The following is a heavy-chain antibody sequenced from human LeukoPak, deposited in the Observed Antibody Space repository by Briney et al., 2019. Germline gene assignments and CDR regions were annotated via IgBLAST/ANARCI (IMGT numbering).Heavy chain of an antibody. D-gene: IGHD5-18*01. CDR3: ARGLYNYGHGDY. CDR1: GGSISSSSYY. CDR2: IYYSGST. Sequence: SQTLSLTCTVSGGSISSSSYYWGWIRQPPGKGLEWVGSIYYSGSTYYNPSLKSRVTISVDTSKNQFSLKLSSVTAADTAVYYCARGLYNYGHGDYWGQGTLVTVSS. V-gene: IGHV4-39*01. J-gene: IGHJ4*02.